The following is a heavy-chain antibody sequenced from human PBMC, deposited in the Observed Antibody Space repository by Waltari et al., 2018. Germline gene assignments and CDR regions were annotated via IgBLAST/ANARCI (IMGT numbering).Heavy chain of an antibody. D-gene: IGHD1-1*01. CDR2: ISYNGNDK. V-gene: IGHV3-30*18. Sequence: QVQLVESGGGAVQPGRSLRLSWAATGFTFSSYDMHWVRQAQGKGLEWVAVISYNGNDKYYTDSVKGRFTISRDNSKNTLYLQMNSLRPEDTAVYYCAKVPGTSQLYYLDNWGQGTLVTVSS. CDR3: AKVPGTSQLYYLDN. J-gene: IGHJ4*02. CDR1: GFTFSSYD.